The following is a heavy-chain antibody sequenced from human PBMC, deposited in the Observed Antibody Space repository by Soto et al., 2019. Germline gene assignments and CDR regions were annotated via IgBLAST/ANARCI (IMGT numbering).Heavy chain of an antibody. V-gene: IGHV3-15*01. CDR3: TYSPYGSYFDY. Sequence: LRLSCAASGFTFSNACMAWVRQAPGKGLEWVGRLKSKTDGGTTDYAAPVKGRFTISRDDSKNTLYLQMNSLDTEDTAVYYCTYSPYGSYFDYWGQGTLVTVSS. CDR1: GFTFSNAC. D-gene: IGHD4-17*01. J-gene: IGHJ4*02. CDR2: LKSKTDGGTT.